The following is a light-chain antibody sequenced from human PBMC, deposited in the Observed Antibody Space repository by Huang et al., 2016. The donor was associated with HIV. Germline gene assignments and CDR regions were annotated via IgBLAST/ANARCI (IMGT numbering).Light chain of an antibody. J-gene: IGKJ1*01. CDR1: QSLLYSSNNKNY. Sequence: DIVMTQSPDSLAVSLGERATINCKSSQSLLYSSNNKNYLAWYQQKPGPPPKLLIYWAATRESGVPDRFSGSGSETDFTLTISSLQAEDVAVYYCHQYYATGTFGQGTKVEI. CDR2: WAA. V-gene: IGKV4-1*01. CDR3: HQYYATGT.